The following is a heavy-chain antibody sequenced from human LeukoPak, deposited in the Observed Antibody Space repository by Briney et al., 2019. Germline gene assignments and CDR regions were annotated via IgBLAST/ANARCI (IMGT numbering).Heavy chain of an antibody. J-gene: IGHJ6*03. CDR3: AGDLDYSTSSHHYFYHMDV. CDR2: VNPDTGAT. V-gene: IGHV1-2*02. CDR1: GYTFTGYY. D-gene: IGHD6-6*01. Sequence: ASVKVSCKASGYTFTGYYMHWVRQAPGQGLEWMGWVNPDTGATNYAQRFQGRVTMTRDTSISTAYMELRRLRSDDTAVYYCAGDLDYSTSSHHYFYHMDVWGKGTTVTVSS.